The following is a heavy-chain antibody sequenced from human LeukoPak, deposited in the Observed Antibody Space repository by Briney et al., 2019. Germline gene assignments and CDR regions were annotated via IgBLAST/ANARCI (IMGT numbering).Heavy chain of an antibody. CDR3: ARAVLWFGESPFDY. Sequence: ASVKVSCKASGYTFTGYYMHWVRQAPGQGLEWMGWINPNSGGTNYAQKFQGRVTMTRDMSISTAYMELSRLRSDDTAVYYCARAVLWFGESPFDYWGQGTLVTVSS. J-gene: IGHJ4*02. D-gene: IGHD3-10*01. CDR1: GYTFTGYY. CDR2: INPNSGGT. V-gene: IGHV1-2*02.